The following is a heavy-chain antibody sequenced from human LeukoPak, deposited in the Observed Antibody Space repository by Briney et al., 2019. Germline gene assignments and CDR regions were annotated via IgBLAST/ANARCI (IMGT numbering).Heavy chain of an antibody. CDR2: ISSSSSYI. CDR1: GFTFSSYS. Sequence: GGSLRLSCAASGFTFSSYSMNWVRQAPGKGLEWVSSISSSSSYIYYADSVKGRFTISRDSAKNSLYLQMNSLRAEDTAVYYCARDPASASGSYRSVDYWGQGTLVTVSS. D-gene: IGHD1-26*01. CDR3: ARDPASASGSYRSVDY. V-gene: IGHV3-21*03. J-gene: IGHJ4*02.